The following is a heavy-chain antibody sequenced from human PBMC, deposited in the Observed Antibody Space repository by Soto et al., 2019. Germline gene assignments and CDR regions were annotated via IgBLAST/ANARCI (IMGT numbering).Heavy chain of an antibody. CDR1: GYTFSDYY. Sequence: GXSVEVSWRASGYTFSDYYMHWARQAPGQGLEWMGWINANSGGTTYAQKFQGRVTMTRDTSTSTAYMELSRLSSDDTAIYYCARLQIEVAGSNWGQGTLVTVSS. CDR2: INANSGGT. D-gene: IGHD6-19*01. V-gene: IGHV1-2*02. CDR3: ARLQIEVAGSN. J-gene: IGHJ4*02.